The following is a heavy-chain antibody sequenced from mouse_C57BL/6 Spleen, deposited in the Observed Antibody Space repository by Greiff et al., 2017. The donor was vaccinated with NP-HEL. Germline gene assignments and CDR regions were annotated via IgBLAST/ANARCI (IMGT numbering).Heavy chain of an antibody. J-gene: IGHJ2*01. CDR1: GFNIKNTY. CDR2: IDPANGNT. Sequence: EVQLQQSVAELVRPGASVKLSCTASGFNIKNTYMHWVKQRPEQGLEWIGRIDPANGNTKYAPKFQGKATITADTSSNTAYLRLSSLTSEDTAIYYCARSSPYYYGSSYDYFDYWGQGTTLTVSS. CDR3: ARSSPYYYGSSYDYFDY. D-gene: IGHD1-1*01. V-gene: IGHV14-3*01.